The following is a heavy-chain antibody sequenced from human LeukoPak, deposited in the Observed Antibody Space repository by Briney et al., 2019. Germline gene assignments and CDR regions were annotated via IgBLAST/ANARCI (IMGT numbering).Heavy chain of an antibody. D-gene: IGHD1-26*01. CDR2: INPNSGGT. CDR1: GYTFTGYY. J-gene: IGHJ3*02. CDR3: ARSKAWELPNAFDI. Sequence: GASVKVSCKASGYTFTGYYMHWVRQAPGQGLEWMGRINPNSGGTNYAQKFQGRFTMTRDTSISTAYMELSRLRSDDTAVYYCARSKAWELPNAFDIWGQGTMVTVSS. V-gene: IGHV1-2*06.